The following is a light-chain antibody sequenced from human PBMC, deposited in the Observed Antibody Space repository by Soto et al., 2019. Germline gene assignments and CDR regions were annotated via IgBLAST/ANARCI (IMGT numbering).Light chain of an antibody. CDR2: DTS. J-gene: IGKJ4*01. V-gene: IGKV3-15*01. CDR1: QGIGDT. Sequence: IVMRQSPDTLSVSPGEVATLSCRASQGIGDTLAWYQHKPGQTPRLLIYDTSTRATGVPTRFSGSRSGAEFTLTINSLQSEDFTVYYCQPYNIWPLTFGGGTKVDIK. CDR3: QPYNIWPLT.